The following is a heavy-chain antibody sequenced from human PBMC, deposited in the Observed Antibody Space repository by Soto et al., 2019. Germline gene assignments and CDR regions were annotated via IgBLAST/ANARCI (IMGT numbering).Heavy chain of an antibody. CDR1: GYTFTSYD. CDR2: MNPNSGNT. J-gene: IGHJ5*02. V-gene: IGHV1-8*01. Sequence: ASVKVSCKASGYTFTSYDINWVRQATGQGLEWMGWMNPNSGNTGYAQKFQGRVTMTRNTSISTAYMELSSLRSEDTAVYYCARGMDIVVVPAVNHWFDPWGQGTLVTVSS. CDR3: ARGMDIVVVPAVNHWFDP. D-gene: IGHD2-2*03.